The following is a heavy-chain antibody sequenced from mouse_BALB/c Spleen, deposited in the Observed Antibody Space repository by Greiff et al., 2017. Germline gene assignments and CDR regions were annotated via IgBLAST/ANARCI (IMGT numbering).Heavy chain of an antibody. Sequence: VQLQQSAAELARPGASVKMSCKASGYTFTSYTMHWVKQRPGQGLEWIGYINPSSGYTEYNQKFKDKTTLTADKSSSTAYMQLSSLTSEDTAVYFCARCGNYVRAMDYWGQGTSVTVSS. J-gene: IGHJ4*01. CDR2: INPSSGYT. V-gene: IGHV1-4*02. CDR1: GYTFTSYT. D-gene: IGHD2-1*01. CDR3: ARCGNYVRAMDY.